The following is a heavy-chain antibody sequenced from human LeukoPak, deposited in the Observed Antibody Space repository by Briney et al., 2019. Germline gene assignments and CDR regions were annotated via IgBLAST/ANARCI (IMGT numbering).Heavy chain of an antibody. CDR1: GGSMRSYY. CDR2: VYYSGNT. CDR3: AREGGTLMVFGNWFDP. Sequence: SETLSLTCTVSGGSMRSYYWSWIRQPPGKGLEWIGYVYYSGNTNYNPSLKSRVSTSLDTSKNQFSLKLTSVTAADTAVYYCAREGGTLMVFGNWFDPWGQGTLVTVSS. D-gene: IGHD3-10*01. V-gene: IGHV4-59*01. J-gene: IGHJ5*02.